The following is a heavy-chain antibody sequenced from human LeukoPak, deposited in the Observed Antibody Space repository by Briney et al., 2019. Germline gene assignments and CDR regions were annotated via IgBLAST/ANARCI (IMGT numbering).Heavy chain of an antibody. CDR2: ISHDESDK. CDR1: GFTFSSYG. D-gene: IGHD6-13*01. V-gene: IGHV3-30*18. CDR3: AKALSYSSSSILGC. Sequence: PGGSLRLSCAASGFTFSSYGMHWVRQAPGKGLEWVAIISHDESDKYYADSVKGRFTISRDNSKNTLYLQMNSLRPEDTAVYYCAKALSYSSSSILGCWGQGTLVTVSS. J-gene: IGHJ4*02.